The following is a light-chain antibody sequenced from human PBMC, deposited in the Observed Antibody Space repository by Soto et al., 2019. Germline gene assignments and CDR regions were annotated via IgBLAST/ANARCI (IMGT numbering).Light chain of an antibody. J-gene: IGKJ5*01. Sequence: ESILTQSPGTLSLAPGERATLSCRASQSVSSSVAWYQQKPGQAPRLLIYDASNRAAGIPARFSGSGSGTDFTLTISSLEPEDFAIYYCQQRQYWPPITFGQGTRLEI. CDR3: QQRQYWPPIT. V-gene: IGKV3-11*01. CDR1: QSVSSS. CDR2: DAS.